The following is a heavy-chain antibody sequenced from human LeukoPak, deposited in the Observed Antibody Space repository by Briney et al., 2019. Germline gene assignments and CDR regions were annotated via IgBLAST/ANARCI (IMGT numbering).Heavy chain of an antibody. CDR3: AKDSSSGKFNY. V-gene: IGHV3-23*01. D-gene: IGHD1-26*01. Sequence: GGSLRLSCAASGFTFSSYAMSWVRQAPGKGLEWVSAISGSGGSTYYADSVKGRFTISRDNSKNTLYLQMNSLRAEDTAVYYRAKDSSSGKFNYWGQGTLVTVSS. J-gene: IGHJ4*02. CDR1: GFTFSSYA. CDR2: ISGSGGST.